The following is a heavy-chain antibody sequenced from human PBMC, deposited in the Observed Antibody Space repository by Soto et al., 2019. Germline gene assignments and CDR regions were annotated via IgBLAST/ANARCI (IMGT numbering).Heavy chain of an antibody. D-gene: IGHD6-6*01. CDR2: IIPIFGTA. CDR3: ARGDEGIAARPEN. Sequence: SVKVSCKASGGTFSSYAISWVRQAPGQGLEWMGGIIPIFGTANYAQKFQGRVTITADESTSTAYMELSSLRSEDTAVYYCARGDEGIAARPENWGQGTLVTVSS. CDR1: GGTFSSYA. V-gene: IGHV1-69*13. J-gene: IGHJ4*02.